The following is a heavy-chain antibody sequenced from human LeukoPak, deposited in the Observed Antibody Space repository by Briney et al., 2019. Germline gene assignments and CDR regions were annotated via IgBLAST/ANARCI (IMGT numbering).Heavy chain of an antibody. J-gene: IGHJ4*02. CDR2: INPNSGGT. Sequence: ASVKVSCKASGYTFTGYYMHWVRQATGQGLEWVGWINPNSGGTNYAQKFQGRVTMTRDTSISTAYMELSRLRSDDTAVYYCARDNGYLGLPCFDYWGQGTLVTVSS. V-gene: IGHV1-2*02. CDR3: ARDNGYLGLPCFDY. CDR1: GYTFTGYY. D-gene: IGHD6-13*01.